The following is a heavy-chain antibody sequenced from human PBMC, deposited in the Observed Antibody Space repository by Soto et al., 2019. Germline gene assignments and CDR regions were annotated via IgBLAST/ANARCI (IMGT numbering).Heavy chain of an antibody. CDR1: GFSLTTSGVS. CDR3: ARGGGWSGYYRHWYFDL. J-gene: IGHJ2*01. Sequence: QITLKESGPTLVKPTQTLTLTCTFSGFSLTTSGVSVGWIRQPPGKALEWLALISWNDDRRYSPSLKSRLTISKDTSRNHVVLIMTNMDPVDTATYYCARGGGWSGYYRHWYFDLWGRGTLLTVSS. V-gene: IGHV2-5*01. D-gene: IGHD3-3*01. CDR2: ISWNDDR.